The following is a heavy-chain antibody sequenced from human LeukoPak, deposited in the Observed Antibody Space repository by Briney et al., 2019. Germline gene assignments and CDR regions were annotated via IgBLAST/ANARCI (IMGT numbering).Heavy chain of an antibody. CDR3: AKPAGPAAAPAFDY. CDR1: GCIFGSFG. V-gene: IGHV3-23*01. CDR2: ISGSGSDV. D-gene: IGHD2-2*01. J-gene: IGHJ4*02. Sequence: GGSLRLSCAASGCIFGSFGLSWVRQAPGKGLEWVSSISGSGSDVNYPDSVKGRFTISRDNSKNTLYLQMNSLRAEDTAVYYCAKPAGPAAAPAFDYWGQGTLVTVSS.